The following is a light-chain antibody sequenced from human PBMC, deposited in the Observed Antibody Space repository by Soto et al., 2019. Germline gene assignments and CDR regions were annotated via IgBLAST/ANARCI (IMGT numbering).Light chain of an antibody. V-gene: IGLV2-8*01. CDR3: TSYAGSNNFPYV. Sequence: QSVLTQPPSASGSAGQSVTISCTGTSSDVGAYDYVSWYQHHPGEAPKLMIYEVNKRPSGVPDRFSGSTSGNTDSLAVSGLQAEDEADYYCTSYAGSNNFPYVFGTGTKVTVL. CDR2: EVN. CDR1: SSDVGAYDY. J-gene: IGLJ1*01.